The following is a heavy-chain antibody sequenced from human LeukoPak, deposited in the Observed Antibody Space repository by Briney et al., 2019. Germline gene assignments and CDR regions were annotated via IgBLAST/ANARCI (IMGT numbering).Heavy chain of an antibody. CDR3: ARVAAGIGFFQH. J-gene: IGHJ1*01. V-gene: IGHV4-38-2*02. D-gene: IGHD6-13*01. CDR2: IHHSGSA. CDR1: GGSICSYY. Sequence: PSETLSLTCTVSGGSICSYYWGWIRQPPGKGLEWIGNIHHSGSAYYNPSLKSRVTISVDTSKNQLSLKVNSVTAADTAVYYCARVAAGIGFFQHWGQGTLVTVSS.